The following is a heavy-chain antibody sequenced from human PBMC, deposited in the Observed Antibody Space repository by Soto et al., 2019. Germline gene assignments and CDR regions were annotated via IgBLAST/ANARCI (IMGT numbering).Heavy chain of an antibody. CDR3: ARVEGSSYYFRHDC. V-gene: IGHV1-69*13. D-gene: IGHD1-26*01. J-gene: IGHJ4*02. Sequence: SVKGSCKTSGGTFTTSSFVWVRQGPGQGLEWMGGIIPIFSKTNFAPKFQGRVTFTADESTRTVYMELSSPRSEDTAVYYCARVEGSSYYFRHDCWGRGTLVTVSS. CDR1: GGTFTTSS. CDR2: IIPIFSKT.